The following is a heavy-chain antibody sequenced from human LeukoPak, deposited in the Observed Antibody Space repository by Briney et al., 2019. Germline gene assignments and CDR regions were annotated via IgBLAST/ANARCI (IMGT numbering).Heavy chain of an antibody. CDR2: IIPSDGFT. Sequence: ASVKVSCKASGYTFSSYYVHWVRQAPGQGLEWMGMIIPSDGFTSYAQKFQGRVTMTRDMSTSTVYMELSSLRSEDTAVYYCAREGPLGRIAYWGQGTLVTVSS. J-gene: IGHJ4*02. CDR1: GYTFSSYY. CDR3: AREGPLGRIAY. D-gene: IGHD2-15*01. V-gene: IGHV1-46*01.